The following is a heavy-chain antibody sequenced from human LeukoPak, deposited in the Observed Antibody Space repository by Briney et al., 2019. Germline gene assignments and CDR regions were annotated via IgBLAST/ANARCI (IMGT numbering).Heavy chain of an antibody. CDR2: IYYSGST. D-gene: IGHD3-10*01. Sequence: PSETLSLTCTVSGGSISSYYWSWLRQPPGKGLEWIGYIYYSGSTNYNPSLKSRVTISVDTSKNQFSLKLSSVTAADTAVYYCAKAIWFTGEYYFDYWGQGTLVTVSS. CDR1: GGSISSYY. V-gene: IGHV4-59*01. J-gene: IGHJ4*02. CDR3: AKAIWFTGEYYFDY.